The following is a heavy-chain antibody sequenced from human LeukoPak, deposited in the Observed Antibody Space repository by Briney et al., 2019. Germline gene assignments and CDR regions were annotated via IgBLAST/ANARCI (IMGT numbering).Heavy chain of an antibody. J-gene: IGHJ4*02. CDR3: ARDGSYYHYFDY. CDR2: ISGSGGST. CDR1: GFTFSSFA. V-gene: IGHV3-23*01. Sequence: GGSLRLSCAASGFTFSSFAMSWVRQAPGKGLEWVSVISGSGGSTYYADSVKGRFIISRDNSKNTLYLQMNSLRAEDTAVYYCARDGSYYHYFDYWGQGTLVTVSS. D-gene: IGHD1-26*01.